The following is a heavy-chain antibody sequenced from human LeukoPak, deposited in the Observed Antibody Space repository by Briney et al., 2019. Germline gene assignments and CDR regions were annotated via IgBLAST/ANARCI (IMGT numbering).Heavy chain of an antibody. CDR1: GFTFSSYS. CDR2: ISSSSSYI. CDR3: ARENYKLRSNDY. J-gene: IGHJ4*02. D-gene: IGHD3-3*01. V-gene: IGHV3-21*01. Sequence: GGSLRLSCAASGFTFSSYSMNWVRQAPGKGLEWVSSISSSSSYIYYADSVEGRFTISRDNAKNSLYLQMNSLRAEDTAVYYCARENYKLRSNDYWGQGTLVTVSS.